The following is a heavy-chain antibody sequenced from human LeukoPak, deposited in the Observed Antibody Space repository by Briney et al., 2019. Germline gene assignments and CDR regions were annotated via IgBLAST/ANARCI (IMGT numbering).Heavy chain of an antibody. V-gene: IGHV3-23*01. CDR3: ANGPWGSSWYY. Sequence: HPGGSLRLSCAASGFTFSSYAMSWVRQAPGKGLEWVSAISGSGGSTYYADSVKGRFTISRDNSKNTLYLQMNSLRAEDTAVYCCANGPWGSSWYYWGQGTLVTVSS. D-gene: IGHD6-13*01. J-gene: IGHJ4*02. CDR1: GFTFSSYA. CDR2: ISGSGGST.